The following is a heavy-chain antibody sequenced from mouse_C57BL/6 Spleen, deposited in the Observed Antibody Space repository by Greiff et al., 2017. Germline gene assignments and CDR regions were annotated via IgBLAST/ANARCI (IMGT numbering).Heavy chain of an antibody. CDR2: ISDGGSYT. V-gene: IGHV5-4*01. Sequence: EVHLVESGGGLVKPGGSLKLSCAASGFTFSSYAMSWVRQTPEKRLEWVATISDGGSYTYYPDNVKGRFPISRDNAKNNLYLQMSHLKSEDTAMYYCARGGQLPYAMDYWGQGTSVTVSS. D-gene: IGHD4-1*02. CDR3: ARGGQLPYAMDY. CDR1: GFTFSSYA. J-gene: IGHJ4*01.